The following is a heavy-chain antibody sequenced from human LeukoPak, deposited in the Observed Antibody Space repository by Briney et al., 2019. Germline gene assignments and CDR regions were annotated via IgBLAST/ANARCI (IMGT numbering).Heavy chain of an antibody. CDR2: IHSSGGP. CDR3: ARRDVGAAGRYFDL. J-gene: IGHJ2*01. CDR1: GGSISSYY. Sequence: SETLSLTCTVSGGSISSYYWTWIRQPPGKGLEWIGYIHSSGGPDYNPSLKSRVTISVDTPNNQFSLKLSSVTATDTAVYYCARRDVGAAGRYFDLWGRGTLVTVSS. V-gene: IGHV4-59*08. D-gene: IGHD1-26*01.